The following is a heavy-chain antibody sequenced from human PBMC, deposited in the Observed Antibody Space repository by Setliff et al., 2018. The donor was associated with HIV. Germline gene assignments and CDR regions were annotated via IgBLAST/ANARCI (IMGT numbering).Heavy chain of an antibody. CDR1: GVSISNYY. D-gene: IGHD2-21*01. CDR2: IYNSGYS. Sequence: SETLSLTCEVSGVSISNYYWSWIRQPPGKGLEWIGYIYNSGYSNSKPSLKSRVTISLDTSKSQFSLKLTSVTAADTAAYFCATYAGNGGGKGYWGQGTLVTVSS. CDR3: ATYAGNGGGKGY. J-gene: IGHJ4*02. V-gene: IGHV4-59*08.